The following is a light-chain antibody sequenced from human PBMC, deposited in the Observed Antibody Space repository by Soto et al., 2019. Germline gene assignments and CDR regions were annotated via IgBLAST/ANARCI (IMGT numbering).Light chain of an antibody. CDR3: QQSYASRIT. V-gene: IGKV1-39*01. J-gene: IGKJ5*01. Sequence: DIQMTQSPSSLSASVGDRVTITCRASQSIRSYLSWYQQKPGKAPKLLIFAASSLQSGVPSRFSGSGSGTDFTLTVSNLQPEDFATYYCQQSYASRITFGLGTRLEIK. CDR1: QSIRSY. CDR2: AAS.